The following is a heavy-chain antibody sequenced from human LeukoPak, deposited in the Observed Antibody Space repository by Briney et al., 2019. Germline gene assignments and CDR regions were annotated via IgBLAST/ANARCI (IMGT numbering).Heavy chain of an antibody. D-gene: IGHD2-2*02. CDR3: ARDLVVVVPAAIDYFDY. CDR2: IYTSGST. J-gene: IGHJ4*02. V-gene: IGHV4-61*02. CDR1: GGSVSSGSYY. Sequence: SETLSLTCTVSGGSVSSGSYYWSWIRQPAGKGLEWIGRIYTSGSTNYNPSLKSRVTISVDTSKNQFSLKLSSVTAADTAVYYCARDLVVVVPAAIDYFDYWGQGTLVTVSS.